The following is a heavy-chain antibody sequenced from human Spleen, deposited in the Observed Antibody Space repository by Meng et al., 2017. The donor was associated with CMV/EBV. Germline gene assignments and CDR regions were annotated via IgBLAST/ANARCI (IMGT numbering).Heavy chain of an antibody. V-gene: IGHV3-23*01. CDR3: AKTLNGYGGEDS. Sequence: GGSLRLSCAASGFTFSDYDMNWVRQAPGKGLEWISLISDSGDSPYYADSVKGRFTISRDNSKNMVYLQMKSLRADDTARYYCAKTLNGYGGEDSWGQGTLVTVSS. CDR1: GFTFSDYD. J-gene: IGHJ4*02. CDR2: ISDSGDSP. D-gene: IGHD5-18*01.